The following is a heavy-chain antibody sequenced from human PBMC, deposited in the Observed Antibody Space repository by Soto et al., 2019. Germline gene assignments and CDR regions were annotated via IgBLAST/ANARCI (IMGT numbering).Heavy chain of an antibody. D-gene: IGHD6-19*01. CDR2: IDPSDSYI. Sequence: GESLKISCKTSGYTFSGHWISWVRQVPGKGLQWMGNIDPSDSYINYNPAFRGHVTFSVDKSSSTAYLHWRSLGPSDTAIYYCERHAAAIWLGYWGQGTLVTVSS. J-gene: IGHJ1*01. CDR1: GYTFSGHW. V-gene: IGHV5-10-1*01. CDR3: ERHAAAIWLGY.